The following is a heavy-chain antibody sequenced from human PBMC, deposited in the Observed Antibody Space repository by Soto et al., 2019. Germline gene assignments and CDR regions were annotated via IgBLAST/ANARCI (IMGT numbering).Heavy chain of an antibody. CDR2: IIPLLDIA. D-gene: IGHD5-12*01. J-gene: IGHJ4*01. Sequence: KRLGASVKVSCKASGGTFSNDIITWVRQAPGQGLEWMGRIIPLLDIANYAQKFQGRVTITADKSTSTAYMELNSLRSEDTAVYYCVRDSPIGSTYSGFDGIDYWG. CDR1: GGTFSNDI. CDR3: VRDSPIGSTYSGFDGIDY. V-gene: IGHV1-69*04.